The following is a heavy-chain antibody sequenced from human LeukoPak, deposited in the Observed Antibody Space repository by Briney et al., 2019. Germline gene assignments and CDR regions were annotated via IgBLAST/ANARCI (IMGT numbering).Heavy chain of an antibody. D-gene: IGHD3-22*01. CDR2: ISSSSSYI. J-gene: IGHJ4*02. CDR1: GFTLSSYS. Sequence: PGGSLRLSCAASGFTLSSYSMNWVRQAPGKGLEWVSSISSSSSYIYYADSVKGRFTISRDNAKNSLYLQMNSLRAEDTAVYYCARDLGGTDYYDSSGYPSTGYWGQGTLVTVSS. V-gene: IGHV3-21*01. CDR3: ARDLGGTDYYDSSGYPSTGY.